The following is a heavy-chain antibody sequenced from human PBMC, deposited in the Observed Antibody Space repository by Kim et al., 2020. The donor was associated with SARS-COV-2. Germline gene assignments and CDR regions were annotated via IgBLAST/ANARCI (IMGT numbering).Heavy chain of an antibody. Sequence: GGSLRLSCAASGFTFSSYAMHWVRQAPGKGLEWVAVISYDGSNKYYADSVKGRFTISRDNSKNTLYLQMNSLRAEDTAVYYCARDLGSGWYVSGYFDYWGQGTLVTVSS. CDR1: GFTFSSYA. CDR3: ARDLGSGWYVSGYFDY. J-gene: IGHJ4*02. CDR2: ISYDGSNK. D-gene: IGHD6-19*01. V-gene: IGHV3-30-3*01.